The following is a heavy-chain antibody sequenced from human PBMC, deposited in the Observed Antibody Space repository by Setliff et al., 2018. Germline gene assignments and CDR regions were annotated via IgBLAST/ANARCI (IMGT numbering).Heavy chain of an antibody. D-gene: IGHD3-3*01. Sequence: PSETLSLTCTVSGDSISSGSYYWTWIRQPAGKGLEWIGHFHTGGSTNYNRSLRSRVSISVDTSKNQSSLKLSSVTAADTATYYCARAGPTVTFFRVLVISWWDPWGQGSLVTVSS. V-gene: IGHV4-61*09. J-gene: IGHJ5*02. CDR1: GDSISSGSYY. CDR2: FHTGGST. CDR3: ARAGPTVTFFRVLVISWWDP.